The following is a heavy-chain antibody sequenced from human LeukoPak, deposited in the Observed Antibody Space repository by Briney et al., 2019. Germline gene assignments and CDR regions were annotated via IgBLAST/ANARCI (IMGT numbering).Heavy chain of an antibody. CDR1: GFTVSSNY. CDR3: ARSGGSYYVPRTDAFDI. Sequence: GGSLRLSCAASGFTVSSNYMSWVRQAPGKGREWVSVIYSGGSTYCADCVKGRFTISRDNSKNTLYLQMNSLRAEDTAVYYCARSGGSYYVPRTDAFDIWGQGTMVTVSS. J-gene: IGHJ3*02. V-gene: IGHV3-66*01. D-gene: IGHD1-26*01. CDR2: IYSGGST.